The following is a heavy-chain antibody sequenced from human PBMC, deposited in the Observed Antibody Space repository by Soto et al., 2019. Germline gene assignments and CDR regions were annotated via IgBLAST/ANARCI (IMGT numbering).Heavy chain of an antibody. Sequence: EVQLLESGGGLVQPGGSLRLSCAASGFTFSSYAMSWVRQAPGKGLEWVSAISGSGGSTYYADSVKGRFTISRDNSKNALYLQMNSLKAEVSAVDYCAKSRGITIFGGVIRNTYCYGMDVWGQGTMVTVSS. V-gene: IGHV3-23*01. CDR2: ISGSGGST. CDR1: GFTFSSYA. J-gene: IGHJ6*02. CDR3: AKSRGITIFGGVIRNTYCYGMDV. D-gene: IGHD3-3*01.